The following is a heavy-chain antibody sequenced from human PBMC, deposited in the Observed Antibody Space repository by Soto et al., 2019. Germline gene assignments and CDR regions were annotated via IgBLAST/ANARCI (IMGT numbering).Heavy chain of an antibody. CDR1: GYFFSNFY. Sequence: QAQLMQSEADVKRPGASVRLSCEASGYFFSNFYIHWVRQAPGQGPEWMGMINPSVGATTYAQKFQGRVTLTRGTSGDTVNMDLSSLTSDDTAVYYCARGGSVVMVAGPIYIDHSGMDLWGPGTALTVSS. D-gene: IGHD3-10*01. CDR2: INPSVGAT. CDR3: ARGGSVVMVAGPIYIDHSGMDL. J-gene: IGHJ6*02. V-gene: IGHV1-46*01.